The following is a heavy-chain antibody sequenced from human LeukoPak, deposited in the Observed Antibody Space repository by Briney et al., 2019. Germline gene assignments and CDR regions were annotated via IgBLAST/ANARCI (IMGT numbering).Heavy chain of an antibody. J-gene: IGHJ6*02. Sequence: GRSLRLSRAAPGSTFSSYAMRWVCQAPRKGLERVAVISYDGSNKYYADSVKGRFTISRDNSKTTLYLQMNSLRAEDTAVYYCARVGVTMVRGVIAYYYYGMDVWGQGTTVTVSS. CDR1: GSTFSSYA. CDR2: ISYDGSNK. CDR3: ARVGVTMVRGVIAYYYYGMDV. V-gene: IGHV3-30*04. D-gene: IGHD3-10*01.